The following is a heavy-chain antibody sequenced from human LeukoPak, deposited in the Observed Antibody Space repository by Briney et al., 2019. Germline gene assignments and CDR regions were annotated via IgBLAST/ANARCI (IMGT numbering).Heavy chain of an antibody. CDR2: INIDGATT. D-gene: IGHD3-10*01. J-gene: IGHJ5*02. CDR3: AREGLLWLGELSIKNWFDP. CDR1: GFTFSGYW. Sequence: GRSLRLSCAASGFTFSGYWMHWVRQAPGKGLEWVSRINIDGATTNYADSVKGRFTISRDNAKNTLHLQMNSLRAEDTAVYYCAREGLLWLGELSIKNWFDPWGQGTLVTVSS. V-gene: IGHV3-74*01.